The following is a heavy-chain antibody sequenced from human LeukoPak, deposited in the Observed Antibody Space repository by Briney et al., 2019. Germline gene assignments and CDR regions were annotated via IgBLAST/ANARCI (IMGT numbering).Heavy chain of an antibody. Sequence: PSETLSLTCAVSGYFISSGYYWGWIRQPPGKGLEWIGSIYHSGSTYYNPSLKSRVTISVDTSKNQFSLKLSSVTAADTAAYYCAGQRLGVGVPSWGQGTMVTVSS. V-gene: IGHV4-38-2*01. CDR3: AGQRLGVGVPS. CDR1: GYFISSGYY. J-gene: IGHJ3*01. CDR2: IYHSGST. D-gene: IGHD1-26*01.